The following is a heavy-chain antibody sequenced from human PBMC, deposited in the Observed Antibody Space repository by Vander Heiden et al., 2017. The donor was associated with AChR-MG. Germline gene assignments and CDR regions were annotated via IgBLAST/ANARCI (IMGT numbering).Heavy chain of an antibody. D-gene: IGHD6-25*01. J-gene: IGHJ2*01. Sequence: QVQLQDSGPGLVKPSETLSPTCTVPGGSISSYYWSWIRQPQGKGLEWIGYIYYSGSTNYNPSLKSRVTISVDTSKNQFSLKLSSVTAADTAVYYCARVLRARHFDLWGRGTLVTVSS. CDR3: ARVLRARHFDL. V-gene: IGHV4-59*01. CDR1: GGSISSYY. CDR2: IYYSGST.